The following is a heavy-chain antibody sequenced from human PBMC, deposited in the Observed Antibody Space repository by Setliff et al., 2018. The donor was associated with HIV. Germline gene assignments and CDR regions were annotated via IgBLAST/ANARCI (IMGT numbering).Heavy chain of an antibody. Sequence: PSETLSLTCTVSGDSIDRSNFFWTWIRQHPGKGLEWIGYIYYRGSATYNPSLKSQASISVDTSRNGFSLKLSSVTAADTAVYFCARGGAFCGRDSCYYLDYWGQGNPVTVSS. CDR1: GDSIDRSNFF. V-gene: IGHV4-31*01. CDR3: ARGGAFCGRDSCYYLDY. J-gene: IGHJ4*02. D-gene: IGHD2-21*02. CDR2: IYYRGSA.